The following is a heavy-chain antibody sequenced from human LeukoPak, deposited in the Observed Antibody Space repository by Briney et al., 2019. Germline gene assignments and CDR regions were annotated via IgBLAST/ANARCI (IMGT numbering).Heavy chain of an antibody. J-gene: IGHJ4*02. Sequence: GASVKVSCKASGYTFTGYYMHWVRQAPGQGLEWMGGIIPIFGTANYAQKFQGRVTITADESTSTAYMELSSLRSEDTAVYYCARVRYYDILTGYSQYYFDYWGQGTLVTVSS. V-gene: IGHV1-69*13. CDR3: ARVRYYDILTGYSQYYFDY. D-gene: IGHD3-9*01. CDR2: IIPIFGTA. CDR1: GYTFTGYY.